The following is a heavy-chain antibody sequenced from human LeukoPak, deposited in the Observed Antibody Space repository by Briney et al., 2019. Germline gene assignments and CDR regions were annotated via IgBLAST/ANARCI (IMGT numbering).Heavy chain of an antibody. CDR3: ARTVEMATISWGLD. J-gene: IGHJ4*02. CDR2: ISAFNGNT. V-gene: IGHV1-18*01. CDR1: GYTFTNYA. D-gene: IGHD5-24*01. Sequence: GASVKVSCKTSGYTFTNYAISWVRQAPGQGLQWMGWISAFNGNTKFAQKFQGRVTMTTDASTSTAYMELRSLRSDDTAVYYCARTVEMATISWGLDWGQGTLVTVYS.